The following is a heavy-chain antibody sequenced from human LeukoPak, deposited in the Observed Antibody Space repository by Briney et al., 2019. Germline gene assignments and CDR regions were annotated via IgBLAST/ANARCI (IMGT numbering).Heavy chain of an antibody. CDR2: IDSGEST. D-gene: IGHD3-16*01. CDR1: GFTFSSYA. V-gene: IGHV3-23*01. J-gene: IGHJ6*03. CDR3: AKLGGQELHNYYVAV. Sequence: GGSLRLSCAASGFTFSSYAMSWVRQAPGKGLEWVLGIDSGESTYYANFAKGRFTISRDNSNNTLYLQMNSLRAEDTAVYYCAKLGGQELHNYYVAVCGKGTTVAVSS.